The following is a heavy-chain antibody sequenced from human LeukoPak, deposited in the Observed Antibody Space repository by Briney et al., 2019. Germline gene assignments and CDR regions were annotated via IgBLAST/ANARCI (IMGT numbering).Heavy chain of an antibody. CDR2: ISRTSESI. Sequence: GGSLRLSCAASGFTFNTYSMSWVRQAPGKGLEWVSIISRTSESIFYADSVKGRFTISRDNAKNSLYLQMNGLRAEDTAVYYCASGGGSVAAWRWGQGTLVTVSS. J-gene: IGHJ4*02. CDR3: ASGGGSVAAWR. CDR1: GFTFNTYS. V-gene: IGHV3-21*04. D-gene: IGHD2-15*01.